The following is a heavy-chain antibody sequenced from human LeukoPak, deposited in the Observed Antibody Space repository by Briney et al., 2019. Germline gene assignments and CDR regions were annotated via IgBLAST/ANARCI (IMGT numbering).Heavy chain of an antibody. Sequence: GASVKVSCKASGYTFTSYGISWVRQAPGQGLEWMGWISAYNGNTNYAQKFQGRVTITTDESTSTAYMELSSLRSEDTAVYYCARSPAVVGYCSSTSCYTELPYFDYWGQGTLVTVSS. CDR2: ISAYNGNT. J-gene: IGHJ4*02. D-gene: IGHD2-2*02. V-gene: IGHV1-18*01. CDR3: ARSPAVVGYCSSTSCYTELPYFDY. CDR1: GYTFTSYG.